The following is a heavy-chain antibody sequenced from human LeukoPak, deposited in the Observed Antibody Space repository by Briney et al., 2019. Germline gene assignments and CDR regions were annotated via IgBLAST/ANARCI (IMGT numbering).Heavy chain of an antibody. CDR3: ARVDTAMVEGRSYYGMD. CDR1: GYRFTSYL. D-gene: IGHD5-18*01. J-gene: IGHJ6*01. CDR2: ILPSDSDT. V-gene: IGHV5-51*01. Sequence: RGESLNIPCKGSGYRFTSYLIGWVRQIPGKGLEWIGIILPSDSDTRYRPPFQGHVPISADKSISTPYLKWGGLKASDTLMFYCARVDTAMVEGRSYYGMD.